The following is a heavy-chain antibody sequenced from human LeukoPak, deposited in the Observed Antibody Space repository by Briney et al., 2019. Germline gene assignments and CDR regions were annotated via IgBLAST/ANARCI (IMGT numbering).Heavy chain of an antibody. V-gene: IGHV3-23*01. Sequence: GGSLTLSCPASGFTFSSKAMNWVRQAPGKGLQGVSRISGSGRNTYYADSVKGRFTISRDNSKNTLYLQMTSLRAEDTAVYYCAKASCGGECYYAMDVWGQGTTVTVSS. J-gene: IGHJ6*02. CDR2: ISGSGRNT. CDR1: GFTFSSKA. D-gene: IGHD2-21*01. CDR3: AKASCGGECYYAMDV.